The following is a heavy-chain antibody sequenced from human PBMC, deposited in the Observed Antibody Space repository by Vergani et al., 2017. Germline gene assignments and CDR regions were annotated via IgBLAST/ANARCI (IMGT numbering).Heavy chain of an antibody. V-gene: IGHV3-30*03. J-gene: IGHJ1*01. CDR3: ATKSCGTPGCQIGYFRE. Sequence: QVHLVESGGGVVQPGRSLRLSCVVSGFTSSYYGMHWVRHAPGKGLEWVAVISYDGTQKYYADSVKGRFTISRDNSKSTLYLQMNSLRTEDTAVYYCATKSCGTPGCQIGYFREWGQGTLVTVSS. D-gene: IGHD1-1*01. CDR1: GFTSSYYG. CDR2: ISYDGTQK.